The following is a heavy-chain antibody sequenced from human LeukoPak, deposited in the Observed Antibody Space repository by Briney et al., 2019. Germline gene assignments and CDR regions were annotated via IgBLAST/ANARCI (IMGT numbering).Heavy chain of an antibody. D-gene: IGHD2-2*01. V-gene: IGHV1-8*01. CDR3: AKGDCGSSSCTRLGN. CDR1: GYTFTSYD. CDR2: MNPNSGNT. Sequence: ASVKVSCKASGYTFTSYDINWVRQATGQGLEWMGWMNPNSGNTGYAQKFQGRVTMTRNTSISTAYMELSSLRSEDTALYYCAKGDCGSSSCTRLGNWGQGTLVTVSS. J-gene: IGHJ4*02.